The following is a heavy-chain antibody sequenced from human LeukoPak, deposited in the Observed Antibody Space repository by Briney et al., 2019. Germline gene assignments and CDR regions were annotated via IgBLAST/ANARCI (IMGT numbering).Heavy chain of an antibody. CDR1: GFTFSSYA. Sequence: GSLRLSCAASGFTFSSYAMSWVRQPPGKGLEWIGSIYYSGSTYYSPSLKSRVTISVDTSKNQFSLKLSSVTAADTAVYYCASLGLGYSYGDYWGQGTLVTVSS. V-gene: IGHV4-39*01. CDR3: ASLGLGYSYGDY. CDR2: IYYSGST. J-gene: IGHJ4*02. D-gene: IGHD5-18*01.